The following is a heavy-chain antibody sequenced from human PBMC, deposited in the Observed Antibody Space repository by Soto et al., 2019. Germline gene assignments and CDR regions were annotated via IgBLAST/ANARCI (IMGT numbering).Heavy chain of an antibody. CDR2: IIPILGIA. CDR3: ATGVVVVAATDGY. D-gene: IGHD2-15*01. CDR1: GGTFSSYT. Sequence: QVQLVQSGAEVKKPGSSVKVSCKASGGTFSSYTISWVRQAPGQGLEWMGRIIPILGIANYAQKFQGRVTSTADKSTGTAYMELSSLRSEDTAVYYCATGVVVVAATDGYWGQGTLVTVSS. V-gene: IGHV1-69*02. J-gene: IGHJ1*01.